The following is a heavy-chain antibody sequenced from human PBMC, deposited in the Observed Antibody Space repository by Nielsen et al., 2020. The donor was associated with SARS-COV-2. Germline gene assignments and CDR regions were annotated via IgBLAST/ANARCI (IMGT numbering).Heavy chain of an antibody. CDR3: ARDIDSGYGMDV. D-gene: IGHD1-26*01. CDR2: IYYSGST. CDR1: GGSISSSNYY. V-gene: IGHV4-39*07. J-gene: IGHJ6*02. Sequence: SETLSLTCSVSGGSISSSNYYWGWIRQPPGKGLEWIGSIYYSGSTYYNPSLKSRVTISVDTSKNQFSLKLSSVTAADTAVYYCARDIDSGYGMDVWGQGTTVTVSS.